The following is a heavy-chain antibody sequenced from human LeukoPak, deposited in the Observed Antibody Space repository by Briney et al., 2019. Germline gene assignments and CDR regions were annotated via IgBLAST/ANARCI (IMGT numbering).Heavy chain of an antibody. V-gene: IGHV3-23*01. D-gene: IGHD4-17*01. J-gene: IGHJ4*02. CDR3: AKVIDYGLDY. CDR2: ISDNGGGA. Sequence: GGSLRLSCGASGFIFRNYAMSWVRQAPGEGLKWVAGISDNGGGAYYAESLKGRFTISRDNSKNMLYLQMNSLRVEDTAVYYCAKVIDYGLDYWGQGTLVTVSS. CDR1: GFIFRNYA.